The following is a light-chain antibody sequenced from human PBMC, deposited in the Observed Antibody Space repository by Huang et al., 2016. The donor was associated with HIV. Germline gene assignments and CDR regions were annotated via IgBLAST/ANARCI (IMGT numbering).Light chain of an antibody. CDR3: QQYGTSRIFT. CDR1: QRVRSRY. Sequence: EIVLTQSPGTLSLSPGERATLSCRASQRVRSRYLAWYQQKPGQDPRLLIYVASYRATGIPDRFSGSGSGTDFTLTISRLEPEDLAVYYCQQYGTSRIFTFGPGTRVDIK. V-gene: IGKV3-20*01. CDR2: VAS. J-gene: IGKJ3*01.